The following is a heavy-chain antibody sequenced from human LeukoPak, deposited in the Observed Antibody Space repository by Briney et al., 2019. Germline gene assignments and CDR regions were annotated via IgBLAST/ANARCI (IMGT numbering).Heavy chain of an antibody. Sequence: KASETLSLTCTVSGGSISSNIHYWGWVRQPPGEGLEWVGSVYYSGSTYYNPSLKSRVTISVDTSNNHSSLKLSSVTAADTAVYYCARHERVSCRGYYLDYWGQGTLVTVSS. CDR1: GGSISSNIHY. D-gene: IGHD3-22*01. CDR2: VYYSGST. J-gene: IGHJ4*02. CDR3: ARHERVSCRGYYLDY. V-gene: IGHV4-39*01.